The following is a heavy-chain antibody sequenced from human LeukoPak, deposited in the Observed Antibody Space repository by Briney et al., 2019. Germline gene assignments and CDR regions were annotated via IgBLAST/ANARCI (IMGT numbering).Heavy chain of an antibody. V-gene: IGHV3-21*01. D-gene: IGHD3-10*02. J-gene: IGHJ4*02. CDR2: ISSSSSYI. CDR3: ARGTMFPYYFDY. Sequence: GGSLRLSCAASGLTFSSYSMKWVSQAPGKGLECVSFISSSSSYIYYADSVKGRFTISRDNAKNSLYLQMNSLRAEDTAVYYCARGTMFPYYFDYWGQRTLVTVSS. CDR1: GLTFSSYS.